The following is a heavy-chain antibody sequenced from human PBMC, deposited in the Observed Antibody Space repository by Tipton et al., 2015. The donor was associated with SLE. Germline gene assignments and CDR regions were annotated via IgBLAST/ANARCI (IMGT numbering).Heavy chain of an antibody. CDR3: ARGDYYYDSSGYPYFDY. J-gene: IGHJ4*02. D-gene: IGHD3-22*01. Sequence: SVKGRFTISRDNAKNSLYLEMNSLRAEDTALYYCARGDYYYDSSGYPYFDYWGQGTLVTVSS. V-gene: IGHV3-11*05.